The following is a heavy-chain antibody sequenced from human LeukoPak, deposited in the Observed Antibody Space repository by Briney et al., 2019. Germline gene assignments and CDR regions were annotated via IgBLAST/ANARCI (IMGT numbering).Heavy chain of an antibody. CDR3: ARIDYYHGMDV. CDR1: GFTFSSYG. V-gene: IGHV3-21*01. Sequence: GGSLRLSRAASGFTFSSYGMHWVCQAPGKGLEWVSTIGRTDDYIYYTDSVKGRFTISRDNARNSLYLQLSSLRAGDTAVYYCARIDYYHGMDVWGQGTTVTVSS. CDR2: IGRTDDYI. J-gene: IGHJ6*02.